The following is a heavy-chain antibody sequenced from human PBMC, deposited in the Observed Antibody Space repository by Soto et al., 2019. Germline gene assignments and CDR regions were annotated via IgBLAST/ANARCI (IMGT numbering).Heavy chain of an antibody. V-gene: IGHV5-51*01. CDR2: IYPGDSDT. Sequence: GESLKISCRGSGYSFSSYWIAWVRQMPGKGLEWMGIIYPGDSDTRYSPSFQGQVTISADKSVSTAYLQWSSLKASDTAMYYCARRASSSVTTPYGMDVWGQGTTVPVSS. CDR1: GYSFSSYW. J-gene: IGHJ6*02. D-gene: IGHD1-1*01. CDR3: ARRASSSVTTPYGMDV.